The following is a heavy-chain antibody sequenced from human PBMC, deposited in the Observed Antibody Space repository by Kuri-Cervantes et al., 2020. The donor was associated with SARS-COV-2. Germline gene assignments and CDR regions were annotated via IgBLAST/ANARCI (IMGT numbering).Heavy chain of an antibody. CDR1: GFTFSSYS. CDR3: AREAPCRIVGAICYGMDV. Sequence: GGSLKISCAASGFTFSSYSMNWVRQAPGKGLEWVSYISSSSSTIYYADSVKGRFTISRDNAKNSLYLQMNSLRDEDTAVYYCAREAPCRIVGAICYGMDVWGQGTTVTVSS. J-gene: IGHJ6*02. D-gene: IGHD1-26*01. CDR2: ISSSSSTI. V-gene: IGHV3-48*02.